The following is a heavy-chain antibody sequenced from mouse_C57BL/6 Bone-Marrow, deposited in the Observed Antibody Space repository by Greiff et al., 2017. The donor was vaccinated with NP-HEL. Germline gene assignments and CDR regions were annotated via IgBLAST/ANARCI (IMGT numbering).Heavy chain of an antibody. J-gene: IGHJ4*01. D-gene: IGHD2-3*01. CDR2: IHPNSGRT. CDR3: ARVYDGPYYAMDY. CDR1: GYTFTSYW. V-gene: IGHV1-64*01. Sequence: QVQLQQPGAELVKPGASVTLSCKASGYTFTSYWMHWVKQRPGQGLEWIGMIHPNSGRTNYNEKFKSKATLTVDKSSSTAYMQLSSLTSEDSAVYYCARVYDGPYYAMDYWGQGTSVTVSS.